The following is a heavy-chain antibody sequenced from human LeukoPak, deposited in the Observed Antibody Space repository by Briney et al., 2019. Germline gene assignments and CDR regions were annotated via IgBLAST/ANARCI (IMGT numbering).Heavy chain of an antibody. CDR3: ATEYSSGWYFDY. D-gene: IGHD6-19*01. Sequence: ASVKVSCKVSGYTLTELSMHWVRQAPGKGLEWMGGFDPEDGEAIYAQKFQGRVTMTEDTSTDTAYMELSSLRSEDTAVYYCATEYSSGWYFDYWGQGTLVTVSS. CDR2: FDPEDGEA. CDR1: GYTLTELS. J-gene: IGHJ4*02. V-gene: IGHV1-24*01.